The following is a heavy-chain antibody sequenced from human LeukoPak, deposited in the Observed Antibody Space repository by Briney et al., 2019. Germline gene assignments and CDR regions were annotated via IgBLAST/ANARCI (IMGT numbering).Heavy chain of an antibody. CDR1: GYTFTSYD. CDR2: MNPNSGNT. D-gene: IGHD6-19*01. CDR3: ATKLSSGWYELRFDY. Sequence: GASVKVSCKASGYTFTSYDINWVRQATGQGLEWMGWMNPNSGNTDYAQKFQGRVTMIRNTSISTAYMELSSLRSEDTAVYYCATKLSSGWYELRFDYWGQGTLVTVSS. J-gene: IGHJ4*02. V-gene: IGHV1-8*01.